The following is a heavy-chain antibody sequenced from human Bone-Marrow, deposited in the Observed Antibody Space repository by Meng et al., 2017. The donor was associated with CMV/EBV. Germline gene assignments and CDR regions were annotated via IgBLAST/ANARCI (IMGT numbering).Heavy chain of an antibody. CDR2: IKEDGSEK. Sequence: GGSLRLSCAASEFTFSNYWMSWVRQAPGKGLEWVANIKEDGSEKYYVDSVKGRFTISRDNSKNTLYLQMNSLRAEDTAVYYCANMGTYDFWSGYPPVILWGQGTLVTVSS. D-gene: IGHD3-3*01. CDR3: ANMGTYDFWSGYPPVIL. CDR1: EFTFSNYW. V-gene: IGHV3-7*01. J-gene: IGHJ4*02.